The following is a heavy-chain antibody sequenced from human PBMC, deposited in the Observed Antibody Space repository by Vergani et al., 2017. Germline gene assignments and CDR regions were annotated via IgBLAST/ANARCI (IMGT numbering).Heavy chain of an antibody. CDR3: ARVAYDYDSSGYVPYNWFDP. D-gene: IGHD3-22*01. V-gene: IGHV1-2*02. CDR1: GYTFTGYY. CDR2: INPNSGGT. J-gene: IGHJ5*02. Sequence: QVQLVQSGAEVKKPGASVKVSCKASGYTFTGYYMHWVRQAPGQGLEWMGWINPNSGGTNYAQKFQGRVTMTRDTSISTAYMELSRLGSDETAVYYCARVAYDYDSSGYVPYNWFDPWGQGTLVTVSS.